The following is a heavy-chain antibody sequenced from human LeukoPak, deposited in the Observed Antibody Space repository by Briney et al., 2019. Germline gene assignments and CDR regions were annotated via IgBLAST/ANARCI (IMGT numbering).Heavy chain of an antibody. CDR1: GFTFDDYA. CDR2: ISWNSDSI. CDR3: ARDQPYSGSYSPFDY. V-gene: IGHV3-9*01. Sequence: PGRSLRLSCAASGFTFDDYAMHWVRQAPGKGLEWVSGISWNSDSIGYADSVKGRFTISRDNAKNSLYLQMNSLRAEDTAVYYCARDQPYSGSYSPFDYWGQGTLVTVSS. J-gene: IGHJ4*02. D-gene: IGHD1-26*01.